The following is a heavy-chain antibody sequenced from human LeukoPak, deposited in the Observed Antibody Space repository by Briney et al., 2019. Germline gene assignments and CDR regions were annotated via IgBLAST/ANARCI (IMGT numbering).Heavy chain of an antibody. CDR3: AKDNLWTGTIGSYFQH. D-gene: IGHD1-7*01. V-gene: IGHV3-33*06. Sequence: SGGSRRLSCAASGFTFSSYGMHWVRQAPGKGLEWVAVIWYDGSNKYYADSVKGRFTISRDNSKNTLYLQMNSLRAEDTAVYYCAKDNLWTGTIGSYFQHWGQGTLVTVSS. CDR1: GFTFSSYG. CDR2: IWYDGSNK. J-gene: IGHJ1*01.